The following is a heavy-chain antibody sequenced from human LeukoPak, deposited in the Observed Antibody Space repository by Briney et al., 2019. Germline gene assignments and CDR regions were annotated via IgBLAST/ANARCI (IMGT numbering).Heavy chain of an antibody. J-gene: IGHJ3*02. Sequence: ASVKVSCKASGYTFTSYGISWVRQAPGQGLEWMGWINTNTGNPTYAQGFTGRFVFSLDTSVSTAYLQISSLKAEDTAVYYCARDHYYGSGSPPDAFDIWGQGTMVTVSS. CDR2: INTNTGNP. D-gene: IGHD3-10*01. CDR1: GYTFTSYG. V-gene: IGHV7-4-1*02. CDR3: ARDHYYGSGSPPDAFDI.